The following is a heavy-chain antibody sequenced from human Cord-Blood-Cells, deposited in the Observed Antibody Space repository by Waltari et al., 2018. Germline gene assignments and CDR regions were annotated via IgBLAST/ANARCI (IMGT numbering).Heavy chain of an antibody. CDR3: ARDIAGEYYFDY. J-gene: IGHJ4*02. CDR2: IIPVYGTA. Sequence: QVQLVQSGAEVKKPGSSVKVSCKASGGTFSSYAISWVRQAPGQGLEWMGGIIPVYGTAHYAQKFHGRVTITADESTSTAYMELSSLRSEDTAVYYYARDIAGEYYFDYWGQGTLVTVSS. V-gene: IGHV1-69*12. D-gene: IGHD6-13*01. CDR1: GGTFSSYA.